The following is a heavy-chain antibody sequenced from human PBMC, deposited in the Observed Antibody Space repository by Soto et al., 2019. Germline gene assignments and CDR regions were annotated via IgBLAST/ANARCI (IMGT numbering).Heavy chain of an antibody. CDR3: ARHTYYDFWSGYYPLDYGMDV. CDR1: GYTFTSYG. D-gene: IGHD3-3*01. J-gene: IGHJ6*02. CDR2: ISAYNGNT. V-gene: IGHV1-18*01. Sequence: ASVKVSCKASGYTFTSYGISWVRQAPGQGLEWMGWISAYNGNTNYAQKLQGRVTMTTDTSTSTAYMELRSLRSDDTAVYYCARHTYYDFWSGYYPLDYGMDVWGQGTTVIVSS.